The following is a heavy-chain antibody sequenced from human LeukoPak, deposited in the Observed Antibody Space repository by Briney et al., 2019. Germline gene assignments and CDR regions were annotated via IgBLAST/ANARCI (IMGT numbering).Heavy chain of an antibody. CDR2: ISGRSDNT. V-gene: IGHV3-23*01. CDR1: GFIFINYA. CDR3: AKWGDYDVLTGYYVSDF. Sequence: GGALRLSCAGSGFIFINYAMYWVRQAPGKGLEWVSAISGRSDNTYYADSVKGRFTLSRDSSKNTLYLRMNSLRADDTAVYYCAKWGDYDVLTGYYVSDFWGQGTLVTVSS. D-gene: IGHD3-9*01. J-gene: IGHJ4*02.